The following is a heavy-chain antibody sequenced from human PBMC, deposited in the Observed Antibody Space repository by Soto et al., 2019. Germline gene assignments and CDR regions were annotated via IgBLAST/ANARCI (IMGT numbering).Heavy chain of an antibody. CDR3: ARTARGVIITKDWFDP. CDR2: IYYSGST. V-gene: IGHV4-39*07. J-gene: IGHJ5*02. Sequence: SETLSLTCTVSGCSIGRGDYYWVWIRQPPGKGLEWIGSIYYSGSTYYNPSLKSRVTISVDTSKNQFSLKLSSVTAADTAVYYCARTARGVIITKDWFDPWGQGTLVTVSS. D-gene: IGHD3-10*01. CDR1: GCSIGRGDYY.